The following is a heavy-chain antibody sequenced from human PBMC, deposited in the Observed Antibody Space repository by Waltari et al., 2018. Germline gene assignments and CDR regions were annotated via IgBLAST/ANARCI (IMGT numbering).Heavy chain of an antibody. CDR3: ARGRYSSGWRKHHLDY. Sequence: QVQLQQSGPGLVKPSQTLSLTCAISGDSVSSNSAAWTWIRQSPSRGLEWLGRTYYRSKWYNDYAVSVKSRITINPDTSKNQFSLQLNSVTPEDTAVYYCARGRYSSGWRKHHLDYWGQGTLVTVSS. D-gene: IGHD6-19*01. CDR2: TYYRSKWYN. V-gene: IGHV6-1*01. J-gene: IGHJ4*02. CDR1: GDSVSSNSAA.